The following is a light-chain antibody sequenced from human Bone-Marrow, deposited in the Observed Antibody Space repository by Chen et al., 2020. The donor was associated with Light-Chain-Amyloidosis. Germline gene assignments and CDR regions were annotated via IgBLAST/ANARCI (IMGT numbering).Light chain of an antibody. CDR2: EVS. J-gene: IGLJ2*01. Sequence: QSALTQPASVSGSPGQSITISCTVTSSDVGSYNLVSWYQQHPGKAPKLMIYEVSKRPSGVSNRFSGSKSGNTASLTISGLQAEDEADYYCCSYAGSSTFGVVFGGGTKLTVL. V-gene: IGLV2-23*02. CDR1: SSDVGSYNL. CDR3: CSYAGSSTFGVV.